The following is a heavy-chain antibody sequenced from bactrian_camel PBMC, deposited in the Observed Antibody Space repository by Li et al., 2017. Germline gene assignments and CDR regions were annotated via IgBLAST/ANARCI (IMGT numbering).Heavy chain of an antibody. CDR3: AADIRAKGNRWMSPSFWSD. CDR2: ADDEGVT. Sequence: HVQLVESGGGSVSPGGSLRLSCTASRGFKCMAWFRQGPGMQREGVAFADDEGVTWYKDSVKGRFTISRDKAKKTLYLQMGSLKSEDTAMYYCAADIRAKGNRWMSPSFWSDRGQGTQVTV. V-gene: IGHV3S53*01. J-gene: IGHJ4*01. CDR1: RGFKC. D-gene: IGHD1*01.